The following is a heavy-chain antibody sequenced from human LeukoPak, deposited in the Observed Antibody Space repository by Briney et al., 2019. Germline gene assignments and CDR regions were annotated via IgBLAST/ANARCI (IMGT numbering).Heavy chain of an antibody. V-gene: IGHV4-4*07. CDR3: ASSPKYYYDSSGLDY. J-gene: IGHJ4*02. Sequence: SETLSLXCTVSGGSISSYYWSWIRQPAGKGLESIGRIYTSGSTNYNPSLKSRVTMSVDTSKNQFSLKLSSVTAADTAVYYCASSPKYYYDSSGLDYWGQGTLVTVSS. CDR1: GGSISSYY. D-gene: IGHD3-22*01. CDR2: IYTSGST.